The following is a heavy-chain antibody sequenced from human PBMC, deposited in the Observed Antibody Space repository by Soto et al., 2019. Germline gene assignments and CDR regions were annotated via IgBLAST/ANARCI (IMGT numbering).Heavy chain of an antibody. CDR3: ACKGIVVVVAATVHFDY. CDR1: GYTLTELS. Sequence: ASVKVSCKVSGYTLTELSMHCVRQAPGKGLEWMGGFDPEDGETIYAQKFQGRVTMTEDTSTDTAYMELSSLRSEDTAVYYCACKGIVVVVAATVHFDYWGQGTLVTVSS. J-gene: IGHJ4*02. D-gene: IGHD2-15*01. CDR2: FDPEDGET. V-gene: IGHV1-24*01.